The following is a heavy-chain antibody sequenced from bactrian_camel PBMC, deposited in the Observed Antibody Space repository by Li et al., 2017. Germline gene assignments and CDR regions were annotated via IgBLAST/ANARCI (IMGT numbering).Heavy chain of an antibody. J-gene: IGHJ4*01. Sequence: VQLVESGGGSVQPGGSLRLSCDTSGYTYSSNCMGWFRQAPGKEREGVAFVYFGGGRTYYADSVKGRFTISQEKGKNTVYLQMNSLKPEDTAMYYCAARGPYCYTKLSVRDFTYWGQGTQVTVSS. CDR3: AARGPYCYTKLSVRDFTY. D-gene: IGHD2*01. CDR1: GYTYSSNC. CDR2: VYFGGGRT. V-gene: IGHV3S40*01.